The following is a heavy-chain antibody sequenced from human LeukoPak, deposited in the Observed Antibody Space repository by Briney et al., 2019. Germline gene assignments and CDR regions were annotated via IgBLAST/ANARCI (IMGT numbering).Heavy chain of an antibody. Sequence: GASVKVSCKASGYTFTSYYMHWVRQAPGQGLEWMGIINPSGGSTSYAQKFQGRVTMTRDMSTSTVYMELSSLRSEDTAVYYCARVGGGSGYCSGGSCPKDYYYYYMDVWGKGTTVTVSS. CDR3: ARVGGGSGYCSGGSCPKDYYYYYMDV. D-gene: IGHD2-15*01. CDR1: GYTFTSYY. V-gene: IGHV1-46*01. J-gene: IGHJ6*03. CDR2: INPSGGST.